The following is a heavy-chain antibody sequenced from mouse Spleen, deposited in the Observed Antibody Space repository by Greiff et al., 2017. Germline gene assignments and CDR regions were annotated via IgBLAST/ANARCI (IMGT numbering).Heavy chain of an antibody. D-gene: IGHD2-1*01. CDR2: IDPETGGT. V-gene: IGHV1-15*01. CDR3: TREYYGNYEGFAY. Sequence: QVQLQQSGAELVRPGASVTLSCKASGYTFTDYEMHWVKQTPVHGLEWIGAIDPETGGTAYNQKFKGKAILTADKTSSTAYMELRSLTSEDSAVYYCTREYYGNYEGFAYWGQGTLVTVSA. CDR1: GYTFTDYE. J-gene: IGHJ3*01.